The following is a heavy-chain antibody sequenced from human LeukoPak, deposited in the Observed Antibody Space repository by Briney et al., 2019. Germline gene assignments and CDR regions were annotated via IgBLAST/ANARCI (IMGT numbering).Heavy chain of an antibody. CDR1: GYTFTSYA. CDR3: ARGQCSSTSCPFDY. J-gene: IGHJ4*02. D-gene: IGHD2-2*01. V-gene: IGHV3-64*01. Sequence: ASVKVSCKASGYTFTSYAMHWVRQAPGKGLEYVSAISSNGGSTYYANSVKGRFSISRDNSKNTLYLQMGSLRAEDMAVYYCARGQCSSTSCPFDYWGQGTLVTVSS. CDR2: ISSNGGST.